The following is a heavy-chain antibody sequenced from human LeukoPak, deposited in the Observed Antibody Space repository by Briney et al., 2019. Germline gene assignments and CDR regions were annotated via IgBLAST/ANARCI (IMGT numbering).Heavy chain of an antibody. CDR3: ARDGDIVVVPAASRPHY. Sequence: ASVKVSCKVSGYTLTELSMHWVRQAPGQGLEWMGWISAYNGNTNYAQKLQGRVTMTTDTSTSTAYMELRSLRSDDTAVYYCARDGDIVVVPAASRPHYWGQGTLVTVSS. J-gene: IGHJ4*02. V-gene: IGHV1-18*01. CDR1: GYTLTELS. CDR2: ISAYNGNT. D-gene: IGHD2-2*01.